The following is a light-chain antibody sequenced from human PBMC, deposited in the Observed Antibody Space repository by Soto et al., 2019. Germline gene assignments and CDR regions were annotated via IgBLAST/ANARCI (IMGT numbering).Light chain of an antibody. Sequence: DIQMTQSPSSLSASVGDRVTITCRASQSISSYLNWYQQKPVKAPKLRIYAASSLQSGVPSRFSGSGSGTDFTLTISSLQPEDCATYYSQQSYSTPQTFGQGTKVEIK. J-gene: IGKJ1*01. V-gene: IGKV1-39*01. CDR3: QQSYSTPQT. CDR1: QSISSY. CDR2: AAS.